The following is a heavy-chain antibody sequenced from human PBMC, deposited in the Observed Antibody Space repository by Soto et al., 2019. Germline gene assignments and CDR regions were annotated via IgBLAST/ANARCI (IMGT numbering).Heavy chain of an antibody. CDR3: AREPYGDYSGS. V-gene: IGHV1-69*08. CDR2: ITPILGIA. Sequence: QVQLVQSGAEVKKPGSSVKVSCKASGGTFSSYSINWVRQAPGQGLEWMGRITPILGIANYAQKFQGRVTITADKSTSTAYMELSSLRSEDTAVYYCAREPYGDYSGSWGQGTLVTVSS. J-gene: IGHJ4*02. D-gene: IGHD4-17*01. CDR1: GGTFSSYS.